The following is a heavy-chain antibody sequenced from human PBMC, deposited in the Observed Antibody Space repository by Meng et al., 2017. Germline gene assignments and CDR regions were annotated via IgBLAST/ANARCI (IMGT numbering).Heavy chain of an antibody. J-gene: IGHJ4*02. CDR3: ATGAAAADH. CDR2: IERKSDGGTI. Sequence: VRVLELGGGLVKPGGSLRLSCVASGLRFTDAWMSWVRQAQGKGLEWVGRIERKSDGGTIYYAAPVKGRFTISRDDSKNTLYLQMDSLINEDTAVYFCATGAAAADHWGQGTLVTVSS. V-gene: IGHV3-15*04. CDR1: GLRFTDAW. D-gene: IGHD6-13*01.